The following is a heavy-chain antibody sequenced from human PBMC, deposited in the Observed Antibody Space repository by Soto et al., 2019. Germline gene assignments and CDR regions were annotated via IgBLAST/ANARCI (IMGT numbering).Heavy chain of an antibody. Sequence: QVQLVESGGGVVQPGRSLRLSCAASGFTFSSYAMHWVRQAPGKGLEWVAVISYDGSNKYYADSVKGRFTISRDNSKNTLYLQMNSLRAEDTAVYYCARGLTAMVTPCAFDIWGQGTMVTVSS. CDR2: ISYDGSNK. D-gene: IGHD5-18*01. CDR3: ARGLTAMVTPCAFDI. J-gene: IGHJ3*02. CDR1: GFTFSSYA. V-gene: IGHV3-30-3*01.